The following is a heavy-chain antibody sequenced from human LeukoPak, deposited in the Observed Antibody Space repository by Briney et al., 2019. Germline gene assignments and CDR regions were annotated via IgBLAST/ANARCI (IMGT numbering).Heavy chain of an antibody. CDR1: GYTFTGYY. CDR3: ARVLPGAVDYYYYYMDV. CDR2: INPNSGGT. D-gene: IGHD2-15*01. Sequence: ASVKVSCKASGYTFTGYYMHWVRQAPGQGLEWMGWINPNSGGTNYAQKFQGRVTMTRDTSISTAYMELSRLRSDDTAVYYCARVLPGAVDYYYYYMDVWGKGTTVTVSS. V-gene: IGHV1-2*02. J-gene: IGHJ6*03.